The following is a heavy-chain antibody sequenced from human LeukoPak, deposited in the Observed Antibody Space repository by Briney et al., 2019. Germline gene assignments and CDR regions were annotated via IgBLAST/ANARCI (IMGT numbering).Heavy chain of an antibody. CDR1: GFTFSSYA. J-gene: IGHJ4*02. Sequence: GGSPRLSCAASGFTFSSYAMSWVRQAPGKGLEWVSLISGDGGSTYYADSVKGRFTISRDNSKNSLYLQMNSLRTEDTALYYCAKDDTYFDYWGQGTLVTVSS. CDR3: AKDDTYFDY. V-gene: IGHV3-43*02. CDR2: ISGDGGST.